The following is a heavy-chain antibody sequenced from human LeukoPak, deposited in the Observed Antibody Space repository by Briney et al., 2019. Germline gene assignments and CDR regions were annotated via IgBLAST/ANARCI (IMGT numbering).Heavy chain of an antibody. CDR3: ARYGGVVPGSKMDV. J-gene: IGHJ6*02. CDR2: IWNDGSKT. V-gene: IGHV3-33*01. D-gene: IGHD3-16*01. Sequence: GGSLRLSCAASGFSFEVYGMHWVRQALGKGLEWVGLIWNDGSKTYYVDSVKGRFTISRDNSKNTVDLQMNSLRGEDTAVYYCARYGGVVPGSKMDVWGQGTTVTVSS. CDR1: GFSFEVYG.